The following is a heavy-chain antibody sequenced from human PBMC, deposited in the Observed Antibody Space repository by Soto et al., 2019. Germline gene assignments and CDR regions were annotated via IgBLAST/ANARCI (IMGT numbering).Heavy chain of an antibody. J-gene: IGHJ4*02. D-gene: IGHD5-12*01. Sequence: GGSLRLSCAASGFTVHTNYMSWVRQAPGKGLEWVSVMYIGGGTDYADSVKGRFTISRDNSKNTLYLQMNNLRAEDTAVYYCARDKNNGYETDYWGQGTLVTVSS. V-gene: IGHV3-66*01. CDR2: MYIGGGT. CDR3: ARDKNNGYETDY. CDR1: GFTVHTNY.